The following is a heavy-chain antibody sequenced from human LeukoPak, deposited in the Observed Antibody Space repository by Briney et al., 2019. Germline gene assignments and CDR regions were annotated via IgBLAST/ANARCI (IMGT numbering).Heavy chain of an antibody. Sequence: GESLKISCKGSGYSFTSYWIGWVRQMPGKGLEWMGIIYPGDSDTRYSPSFQGQVTISADKSISTAYLQWSSLKASDTAMYYCARLYFQLRYFDRNWFDPWGQGTLVTVSS. J-gene: IGHJ5*02. CDR2: IYPGDSDT. CDR1: GYSFTSYW. CDR3: ARLYFQLRYFDRNWFDP. V-gene: IGHV5-51*01. D-gene: IGHD3-9*01.